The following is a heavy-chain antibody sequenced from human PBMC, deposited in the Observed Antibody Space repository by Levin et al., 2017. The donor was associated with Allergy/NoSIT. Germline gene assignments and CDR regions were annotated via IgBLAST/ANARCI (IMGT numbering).Heavy chain of an antibody. CDR3: AKLSTKYYDSSGYIDY. CDR1: GFTFSSYA. D-gene: IGHD3-22*01. CDR2: ISGSGGST. V-gene: IGHV3-23*01. Sequence: GESLKISCAASGFTFSSYAMSWVRQAPGKGLEWVSIISGSGGSTYYADSVKGRFTISRDNSKNTLYLQMNSLRAEDTAIYYCAKLSTKYYDSSGYIDYWGQGTLVTVSS. J-gene: IGHJ4*02.